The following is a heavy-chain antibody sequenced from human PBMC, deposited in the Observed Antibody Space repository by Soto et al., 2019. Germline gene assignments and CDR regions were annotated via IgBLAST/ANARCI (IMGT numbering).Heavy chain of an antibody. CDR3: ARGPLGDIISYYFDY. CDR1: GFTFSSYW. J-gene: IGHJ4*02. CDR2: IKQDGSEK. V-gene: IGHV3-7*01. D-gene: IGHD2-21*01. Sequence: GGSLRLSCAASGFTFSSYWMSWVRQAPGKGLEWVANIKQDGSEKYYVDSVKGRFTISRDNAKNSLYLQMNSLRAEDTAVYYCARGPLGDIISYYFDYWGQGTLVTVSS.